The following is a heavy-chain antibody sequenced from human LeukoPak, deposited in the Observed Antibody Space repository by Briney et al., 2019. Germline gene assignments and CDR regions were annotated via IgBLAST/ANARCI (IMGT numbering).Heavy chain of an antibody. CDR1: GYTFTNYA. J-gene: IGHJ4*02. D-gene: IGHD3-10*01. Sequence: ASVKVSCKTSGYTFTNYAMHWVRQAPGQRLEWMGWINAGTGNTKSSQEFQGRVTITRDTSASTAYMELSSLRSEDMAVYYCARGDRGLWFGDLLLNYWGQGTLVTVSS. CDR3: ARGDRGLWFGDLLLNY. CDR2: INAGTGNT. V-gene: IGHV1-3*03.